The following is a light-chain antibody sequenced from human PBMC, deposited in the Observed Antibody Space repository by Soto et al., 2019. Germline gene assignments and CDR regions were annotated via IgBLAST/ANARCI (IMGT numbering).Light chain of an antibody. V-gene: IGKV1-6*01. CDR3: LQDRSYPRT. Sequence: AIQMTQSPSSLSAYVGDRVTITCRASQDIRNELGWYQQRPGKAPKALSYGTSHLQSGVPSRFSGSGFGTDFTLTISSLQPEDFATYYCLQDRSYPRTFGQGTKVES. CDR2: GTS. CDR1: QDIRNE. J-gene: IGKJ1*01.